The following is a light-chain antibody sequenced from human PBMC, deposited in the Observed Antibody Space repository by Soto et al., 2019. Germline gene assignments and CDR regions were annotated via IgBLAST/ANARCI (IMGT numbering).Light chain of an antibody. CDR1: QRISTN. J-gene: IGKJ3*01. CDR3: QQRYSFPLT. CDR2: AAS. Sequence: DIQMTQSPSSLSASIGDRVTITCRASQRISTNLNWYQQKPGKAPKVLIYAASTLQSGVPSRFSGSGSGTDFSLTISSLQPEDFATYYCQQRYSFPLTFGPGSQVDIK. V-gene: IGKV1-39*01.